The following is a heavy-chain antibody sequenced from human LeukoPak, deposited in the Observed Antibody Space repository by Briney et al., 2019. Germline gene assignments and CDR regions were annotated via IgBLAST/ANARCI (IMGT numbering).Heavy chain of an antibody. CDR3: ARRYYDSSGYYSLDY. J-gene: IGHJ4*02. D-gene: IGHD3-22*01. CDR2: ISGSGGSA. Sequence: GGSLRLSCAASGFTFSSYAMSWVRQAPGKGLEWVSIISGSGGSAYYADSVKGRFTISRDNSKNTLYLQMNSLRAEDTALYYCARRYYDSSGYYSLDYWGQGTLVTVSS. CDR1: GFTFSSYA. V-gene: IGHV3-23*01.